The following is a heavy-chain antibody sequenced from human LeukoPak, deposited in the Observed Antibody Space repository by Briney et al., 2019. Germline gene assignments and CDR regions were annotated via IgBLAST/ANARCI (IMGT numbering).Heavy chain of an antibody. CDR2: IKQDGSEK. Sequence: GGSLRLSCAASGFTFSSYWMSWVRQASGKGLEWVANIKQDGSEKYYVDSVKGRFTISRDNAKNSLYLQMNSLRAEDTAVYYCARDGSGSYYNNWFDPWGQGTLVTVSS. D-gene: IGHD3-10*01. V-gene: IGHV3-7*01. CDR1: GFTFSSYW. J-gene: IGHJ5*02. CDR3: ARDGSGSYYNNWFDP.